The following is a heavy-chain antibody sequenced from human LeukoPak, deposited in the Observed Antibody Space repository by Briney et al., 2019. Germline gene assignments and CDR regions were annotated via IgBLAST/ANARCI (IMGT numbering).Heavy chain of an antibody. Sequence: SETLSLTCTVSGGSISGCYWSWIRQPPGKGLEWIGYIYHTGSTNYNPSLKSRVTMSLDTSKNQISLRLTSVTAADTAVYYCASTVVVTAQDAFDVWGQGTMVTVSS. CDR1: GGSISGCY. CDR3: ASTVVVTAQDAFDV. V-gene: IGHV4-59*12. D-gene: IGHD2-21*02. J-gene: IGHJ3*01. CDR2: IYHTGST.